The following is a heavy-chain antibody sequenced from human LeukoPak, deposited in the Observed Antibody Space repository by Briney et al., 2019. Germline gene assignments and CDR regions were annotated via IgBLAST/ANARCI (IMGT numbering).Heavy chain of an antibody. CDR3: ARCKSSSWPPNWFDP. CDR2: IYYSGST. V-gene: IGHV4-30-4*08. D-gene: IGHD6-13*01. J-gene: IGHJ5*02. Sequence: SETLSLTCTVSGGSISSYYWSWIRQPPGKGLEWIGYIYYSGSTYYNPSLKSRVTISVDTSKNQFSLKLSSVTAADTAVYYCARCKSSSWPPNWFDPWGQGTLVTVSS. CDR1: GGSISSYY.